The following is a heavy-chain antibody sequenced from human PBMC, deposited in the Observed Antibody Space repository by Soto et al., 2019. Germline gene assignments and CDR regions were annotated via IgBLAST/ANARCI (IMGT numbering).Heavy chain of an antibody. V-gene: IGHV4-31*03. CDR1: GGSISGGGYY. CDR2: IYHSGIP. CDR3: TRELAAAGVGD. Sequence: SETLSLTCTVSGGSISGGGYYWSWIRQHPGKGLEWIGNIYHSGIPYYNPFLRSRITISADTSKNQFSLKLNSVTAADTAVYYCTRELAAAGVGDWGRGTLVTVSS. D-gene: IGHD6-13*01. J-gene: IGHJ4*02.